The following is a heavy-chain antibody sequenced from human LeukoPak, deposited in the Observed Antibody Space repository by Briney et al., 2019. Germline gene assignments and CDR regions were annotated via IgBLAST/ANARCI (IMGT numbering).Heavy chain of an antibody. V-gene: IGHV1-69*05. J-gene: IGHJ4*02. Sequence: SVKVSCKASRGTFSSYTISWVRQAPGQGVEWMGRIITIFGTANYAQKFQGRVTNTTDESTSTAYMELSSLRSEDTAVYYCARGFNGGNDPFDYWGQGTLVTVSS. CDR1: RGTFSSYT. CDR2: IITIFGTA. CDR3: ARGFNGGNDPFDY. D-gene: IGHD2-15*01.